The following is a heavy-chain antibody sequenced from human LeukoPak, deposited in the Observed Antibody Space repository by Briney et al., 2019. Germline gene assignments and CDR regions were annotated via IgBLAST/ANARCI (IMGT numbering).Heavy chain of an antibody. V-gene: IGHV4-39*07. Sequence: SETLPLTCTVSGGSISSSSYYWGWIRQPPGKGLEWIGSIYYSGSTYYNPSLKSRVTISVDTSKNQFSLKLSSVTAADTAVYYCARYDTRPKYFDYWGQGTLVTVSS. CDR2: IYYSGST. CDR1: GGSISSSSYY. D-gene: IGHD3-22*01. CDR3: ARYDTRPKYFDY. J-gene: IGHJ4*02.